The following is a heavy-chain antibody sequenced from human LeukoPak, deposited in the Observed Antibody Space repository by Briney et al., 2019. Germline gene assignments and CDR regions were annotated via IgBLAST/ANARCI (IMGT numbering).Heavy chain of an antibody. CDR1: GYTFTSYD. CDR3: ARGVPGTFTLGGGSRYAATYYFDY. CDR2: MNPNMGNT. D-gene: IGHD6-13*01. Sequence: GASVKVSCKASGYTFTSYDINWVRQATGQGLEWRGWMNPNMGNTGYAQKCQCRVSMTRNTSITPAYMELSSLRSEDTAVYYCARGVPGTFTLGGGSRYAATYYFDYWGQGTLVTVSS. V-gene: IGHV1-8*01. J-gene: IGHJ4*02.